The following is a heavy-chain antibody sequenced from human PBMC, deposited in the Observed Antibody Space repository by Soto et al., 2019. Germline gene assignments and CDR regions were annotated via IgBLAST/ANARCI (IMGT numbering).Heavy chain of an antibody. D-gene: IGHD2-2*01. CDR2: ISSSSSYI. CDR3: ASELVPAANY. V-gene: IGHV3-21*01. CDR1: GFTFSSYS. Sequence: EVQLVESGGGLVKPGGSLRLSCAASGFTFSSYSMNWVRQAPGKGLEWVSSISSSSSYIYYADSVKGRFTISRDNAKNSLYLQMNSLRAEDTAVYYCASELVPAANYWGQGTLVTVSS. J-gene: IGHJ4*02.